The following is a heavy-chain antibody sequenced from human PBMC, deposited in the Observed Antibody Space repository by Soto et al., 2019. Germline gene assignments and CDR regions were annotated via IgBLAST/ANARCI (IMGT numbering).Heavy chain of an antibody. CDR3: ARGGGRSGSRDV. CDR1: CGSFSGHF. Sequence: SETLSLTCAVYCGSFSGHFWNWIRQPPGKGLEWIGEINESGRTNYNPSLKSRVAISVDTSKNQFSLKLASVTAADAAIYYCARGGGRSGSRDVWGLGTTVTVSS. V-gene: IGHV4-34*01. CDR2: INESGRT. J-gene: IGHJ6*02. D-gene: IGHD5-12*01.